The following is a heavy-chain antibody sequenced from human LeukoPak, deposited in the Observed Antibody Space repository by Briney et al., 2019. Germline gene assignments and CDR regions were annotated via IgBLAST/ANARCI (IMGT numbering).Heavy chain of an antibody. D-gene: IGHD2-2*01. Sequence: GGSLRLSCAASGFTFSSYSMNWVRQAPGKGLEWVSYISSSSSTIYYADSVKGRFTISRDNAKNSLYLQMNSLRAEDTAVYYCAREYCSSTSCLLDVWGKGTTVTISS. CDR3: AREYCSSTSCLLDV. CDR1: GFTFSSYS. J-gene: IGHJ6*04. V-gene: IGHV3-48*04. CDR2: ISSSSSTI.